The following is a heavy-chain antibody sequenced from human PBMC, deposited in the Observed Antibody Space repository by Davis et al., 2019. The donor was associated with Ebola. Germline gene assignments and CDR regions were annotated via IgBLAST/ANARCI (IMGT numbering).Heavy chain of an antibody. V-gene: IGHV4-59*12. Sequence: MPSETLSLTCTVSGGSISSYYWSWIRQPPGKGLEWIGYIYYSGSTNYNPSLRSRVTISVDTSKNQFSLKLRSVTAADTAVYYCARRGYCSSSSCHSDYWGQGTLVTVSS. D-gene: IGHD2-2*01. J-gene: IGHJ4*02. CDR1: GGSISSYY. CDR2: IYYSGST. CDR3: ARRGYCSSSSCHSDY.